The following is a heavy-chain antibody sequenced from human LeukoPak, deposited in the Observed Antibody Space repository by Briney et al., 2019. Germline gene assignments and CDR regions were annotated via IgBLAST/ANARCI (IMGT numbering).Heavy chain of an antibody. CDR1: GGTFLSYT. CDR3: ARVNLRGSNYNWFDP. D-gene: IGHD1-26*01. CDR2: ITPVINTA. V-gene: IGHV1-69*08. Sequence: GASVKVSCKTSGGTFLSYTFSWVRQAPGQGLEWMGKITPVINTANYAQTFQGRVSIYADKSTTTVYMDLSGLRPDDTAVYYCARVNLRGSNYNWFDPWGQGTLVTAAS. J-gene: IGHJ5*02.